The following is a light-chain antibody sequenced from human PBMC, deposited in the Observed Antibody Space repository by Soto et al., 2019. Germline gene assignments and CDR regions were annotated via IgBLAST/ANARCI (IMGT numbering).Light chain of an antibody. Sequence: QSVLTQPPSASGTPGQRVIISCSGSSSNIGSNTVNWYQQLQRTAPQHLIYSYNQRPSGGPDRFSASKSDTSASLAIGGLQSEDEAEYYCAAWDDVLNGVLFGGGTKLTVL. CDR3: AAWDDVLNGVL. V-gene: IGLV1-44*01. CDR1: SSNIGSNT. CDR2: SYN. J-gene: IGLJ2*01.